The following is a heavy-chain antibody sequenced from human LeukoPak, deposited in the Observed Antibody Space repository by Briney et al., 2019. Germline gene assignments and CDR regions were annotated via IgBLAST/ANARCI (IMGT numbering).Heavy chain of an antibody. D-gene: IGHD3-22*01. CDR2: INAGNGNT. CDR1: GYTFTSYA. Sequence: ASVKVSCKASGYTFTSYAMHWVRQAPGQRLEWMGWINAGNGNTKYSQKFQGRVTITRDTSASTAYMELSSLRSEDTAVYYCARAPLHYYDRTSRGYFDYWGQGTLVTVSS. J-gene: IGHJ4*02. V-gene: IGHV1-3*01. CDR3: ARAPLHYYDRTSRGYFDY.